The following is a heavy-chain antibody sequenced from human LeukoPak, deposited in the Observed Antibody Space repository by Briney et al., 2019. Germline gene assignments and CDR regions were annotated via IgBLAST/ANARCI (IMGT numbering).Heavy chain of an antibody. Sequence: ASVKVSCKASGYTLTSYDINWVRQATGQALEWMGWMNPNSGNTGYAQKFQGRVTMTRYTSISTAYMELSSLRSEDTAVYYCARRKSSTSPLEPIDYWGQGTLVTVSS. J-gene: IGHJ4*02. V-gene: IGHV1-8*01. D-gene: IGHD2-2*01. CDR2: MNPNSGNT. CDR1: GYTLTSYD. CDR3: ARRKSSTSPLEPIDY.